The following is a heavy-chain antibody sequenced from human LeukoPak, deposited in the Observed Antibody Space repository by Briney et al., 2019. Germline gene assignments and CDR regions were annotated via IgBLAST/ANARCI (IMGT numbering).Heavy chain of an antibody. Sequence: PGGSLRLSCVASGFTFSIYAMTCVRQAPGKGVEWVSAITGSGDGTYHADSVKGRFTISRDNSKNTVYLQMSSLRVEDTAVYYCAKDLQGVFDYWGQGTLLTVSS. D-gene: IGHD3-10*01. CDR2: ITGSGDGT. CDR3: AKDLQGVFDY. J-gene: IGHJ4*02. CDR1: GFTFSIYA. V-gene: IGHV3-23*01.